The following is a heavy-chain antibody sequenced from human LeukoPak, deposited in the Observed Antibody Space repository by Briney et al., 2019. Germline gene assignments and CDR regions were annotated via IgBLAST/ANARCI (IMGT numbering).Heavy chain of an antibody. Sequence: GGSLRLSCAASGFTFSSYGMHWVRQAPGKGLEWVSVIYSGGSTYYADSVKGRFTISRDNSKNTLYLQMNSLRAEDTAVYYCARDVRKYCSSTSCSDYWGQGTLVTVSS. CDR1: GFTFSSYG. CDR2: IYSGGST. CDR3: ARDVRKYCSSTSCSDY. J-gene: IGHJ4*02. D-gene: IGHD2-2*01. V-gene: IGHV3-66*01.